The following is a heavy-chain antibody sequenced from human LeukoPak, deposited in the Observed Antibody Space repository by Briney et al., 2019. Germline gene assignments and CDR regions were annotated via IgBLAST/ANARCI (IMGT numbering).Heavy chain of an antibody. CDR3: ARAGLLWFGELYRPYDY. CDR2: INPSGGST. Sequence: ASVKVSCKASGYTFTSYYMHWVRQAPGQGLEWMGIINPSGGSTSYAQKFQGRVTMTGDTSTSTVYMELSSLRSEDTAVYYCARAGLLWFGELYRPYDYWGQGTLVTVSS. V-gene: IGHV1-46*01. J-gene: IGHJ4*02. D-gene: IGHD3-10*01. CDR1: GYTFTSYY.